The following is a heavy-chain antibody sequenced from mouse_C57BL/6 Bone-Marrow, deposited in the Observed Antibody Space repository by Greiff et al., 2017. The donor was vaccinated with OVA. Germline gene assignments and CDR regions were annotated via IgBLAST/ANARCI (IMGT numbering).Heavy chain of an antibody. CDR1: GFTIKDYY. Sequence: VQLQQSGAELVKPGASVKLSCTASGFTIKDYYMHWVKQRPEQGLEWIGRIDPEDGETKYAPKFQGKATITADTSSNTAYLQLSSLTSEDTAVYDCARGYYGSSSYWYFDVWGTGTTVTVSS. D-gene: IGHD1-1*01. V-gene: IGHV14-2*01. CDR2: IDPEDGET. CDR3: ARGYYGSSSYWYFDV. J-gene: IGHJ1*03.